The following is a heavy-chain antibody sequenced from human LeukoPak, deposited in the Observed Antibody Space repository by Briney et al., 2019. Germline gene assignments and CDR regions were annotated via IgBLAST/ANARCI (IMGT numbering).Heavy chain of an antibody. J-gene: IGHJ4*02. CDR3: ARHISSGSGTYAHFDY. D-gene: IGHD1-26*01. CDR1: GGSFSGYY. Sequence: SETLSLTCAVYGGSFSGYYWSWIRQPPGKGLEWIGEISHSGSTNYSPSLKSRVTMSLDTSKNQVSLNLNSVTAADTAVYYCARHISSGSGTYAHFDYWGQGTLVTVSS. CDR2: ISHSGST. V-gene: IGHV4-34*01.